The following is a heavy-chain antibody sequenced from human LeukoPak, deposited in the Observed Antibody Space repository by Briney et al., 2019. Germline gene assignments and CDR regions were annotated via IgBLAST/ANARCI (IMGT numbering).Heavy chain of an antibody. D-gene: IGHD6-25*01. CDR2: IIPILGIA. CDR1: GGTFSSYA. V-gene: IGHV1-69*04. J-gene: IGHJ4*02. CDR3: ARVERPAAAPSDSFDY. Sequence: SVKVSCKASGGTFSSYAISWVRQAPGQGLEWMGRIIPILGIANYAQKFQGRVTITADKSTSTAYMELSSLRSEDTAVYYCARVERPAAAPSDSFDYGGQETRAPVP.